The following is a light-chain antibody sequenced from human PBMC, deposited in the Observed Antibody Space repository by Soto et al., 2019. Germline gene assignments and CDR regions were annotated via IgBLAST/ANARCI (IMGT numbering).Light chain of an antibody. J-gene: IGKJ1*01. CDR2: GAS. Sequence: EIVISQSPATLYVSPGERATLSCRASQSVSSNLAWYQQKPGQAPRLLIYGASTRATGIPARFSGSGSGTEFTLTISSLQSEDFAVYYCQQYNNWPLTFGQGTKVDIK. CDR1: QSVSSN. CDR3: QQYNNWPLT. V-gene: IGKV3-15*01.